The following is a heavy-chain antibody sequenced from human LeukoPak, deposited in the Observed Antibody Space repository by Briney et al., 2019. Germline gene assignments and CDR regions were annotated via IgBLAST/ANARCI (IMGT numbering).Heavy chain of an antibody. CDR2: ISTTSGYI. J-gene: IGHJ5*02. CDR1: GFTFSRYI. V-gene: IGHV3-21*01. D-gene: IGHD3-10*01. Sequence: PGGSLRLSCAASGFTFSRYIMNWVRQAPGKGLEWVSSISTTSGYIYYADSVKGRFTISRDNAKNSLYLQMNSLRGEDTAVYYCARESSGSYYDNWFDPWGQGTLVTVSS. CDR3: ARESSGSYYDNWFDP.